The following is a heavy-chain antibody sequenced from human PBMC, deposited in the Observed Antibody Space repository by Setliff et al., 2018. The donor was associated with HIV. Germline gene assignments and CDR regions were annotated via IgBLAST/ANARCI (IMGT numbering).Heavy chain of an antibody. V-gene: IGHV4-39*01. D-gene: IGHD2-8*01. Sequence: SETLSLTCAVSGGSVGSSYYYWGWICQPPGKGLEWIGSILDGGTTYYTPSLKSRVSISVDTSRNQFSLRLNSVTAADTAVYYCARPTTGLGGGASFDIWGQGTMVTVSS. J-gene: IGHJ3*02. CDR1: GGSVGSSYYY. CDR3: ARPTTGLGGGASFDI. CDR2: ILDGGTT.